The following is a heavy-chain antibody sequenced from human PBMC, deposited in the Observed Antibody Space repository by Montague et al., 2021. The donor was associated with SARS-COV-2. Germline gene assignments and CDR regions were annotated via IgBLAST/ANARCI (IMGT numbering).Heavy chain of an antibody. V-gene: IGHV3-21*01. J-gene: IGHJ4*02. D-gene: IGHD3-9*01. CDR1: GFTFSSYS. CDR3: ARDKYYDILTGYFNY. Sequence: SLRLSCAASGFTFSSYSMNWVRQAPGKGLEWVSSISSSSSYIYYADSVKGRFTISRVNAKNSLYLQMNSLRAEDTAVYYCARDKYYDILTGYFNYWGQGTLVTVSS. CDR2: ISSSSSYI.